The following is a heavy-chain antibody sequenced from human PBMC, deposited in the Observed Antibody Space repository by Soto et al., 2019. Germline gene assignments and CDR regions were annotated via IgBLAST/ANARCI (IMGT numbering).Heavy chain of an antibody. V-gene: IGHV6-1*01. J-gene: IGHJ6*02. CDR3: ARAVIAVAGTLSYGMDV. CDR2: TYYRSKWYN. CDR1: GDSVSSNSAA. Sequence: RSQTLSLTCAISGDSVSSNSAAWNWIRQSPSRGLEWLGRTYYRSKWYNDYAVSVKSRITINPDTSKNQFSLQLNSVTPEDTAVYYCARAVIAVAGTLSYGMDVWGQGTTVTVSS. D-gene: IGHD6-19*01.